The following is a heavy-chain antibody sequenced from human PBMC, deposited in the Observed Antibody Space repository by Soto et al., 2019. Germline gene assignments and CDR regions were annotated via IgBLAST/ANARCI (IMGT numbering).Heavy chain of an antibody. CDR2: ISWNSDTI. CDR3: ARSFFSNVNCYIGSYFDH. J-gene: IGHJ4*02. D-gene: IGHD2-21*01. V-gene: IGHV3-9*01. Sequence: EVQLVESGGGLVQPGRSLRLSCVASGFSFADHAIQWVRQAPGKGLEWVSGISWNSDTIEYADSVKGRFTISRDNARNSVYLQMNGLRPEDTAFYYCARSFFSNVNCYIGSYFDHWGQGTLGTVSS. CDR1: GFSFADHA.